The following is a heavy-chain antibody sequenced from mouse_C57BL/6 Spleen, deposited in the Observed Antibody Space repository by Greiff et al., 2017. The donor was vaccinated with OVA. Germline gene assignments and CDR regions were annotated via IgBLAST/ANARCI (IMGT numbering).Heavy chain of an antibody. V-gene: IGHV1-85*01. CDR3: ARGEGYDGRYFDY. D-gene: IGHD2-2*01. CDR1: GYTFTSYD. Sequence: QVQLQQSGPELVKPGASVKLSCKASGYTFTSYDINWVKQRPGQGLEWIGWIYPRDGSTKYNEKFKGKATLTVDTSSSTADMELHSLTSEDSAVYDCARGEGYDGRYFDYWGQGTTLTVSS. J-gene: IGHJ2*01. CDR2: IYPRDGST.